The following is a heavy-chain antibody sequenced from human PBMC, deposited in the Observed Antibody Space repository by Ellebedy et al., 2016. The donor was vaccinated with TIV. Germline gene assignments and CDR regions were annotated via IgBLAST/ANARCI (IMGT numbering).Heavy chain of an antibody. Sequence: GESLKISCAASGLTFSRHAMSWVLQAPGKELEWVSSISGSGGNTYYTDSVKGRFNISRDNYKDTLYLQVNRLRAEDTAVYYCARDPVGVGPAFDIWGQGTMVTVSS. CDR1: GLTFSRHA. V-gene: IGHV3-23*01. J-gene: IGHJ3*02. D-gene: IGHD4-23*01. CDR3: ARDPVGVGPAFDI. CDR2: ISGSGGNT.